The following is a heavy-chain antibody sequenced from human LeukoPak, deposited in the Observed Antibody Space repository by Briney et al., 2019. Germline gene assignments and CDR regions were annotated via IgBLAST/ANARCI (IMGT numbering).Heavy chain of an antibody. CDR3: ARGAF. V-gene: IGHV3-53*01. Sequence: GGSLRLSCAASGLSVSSDYVSWVRQAPGKGLEWVSVIYSAGSAYYAASVEGRFTISRSNSKNTLYLQMNSLRAEDTAVYYCARGAFWGQGTLVTVSS. CDR2: IYSAGSA. CDR1: GLSVSSDY. J-gene: IGHJ4*02.